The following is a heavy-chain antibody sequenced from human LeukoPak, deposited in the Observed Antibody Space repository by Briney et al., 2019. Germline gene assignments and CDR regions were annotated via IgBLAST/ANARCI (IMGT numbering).Heavy chain of an antibody. CDR1: GGTFSSYT. CDR3: ARSPSGSYYNFDY. D-gene: IGHD1-26*01. Sequence: SVKVSCKASGGTFSSYTISWVRQAPGQGLEWMGRIIPILGIANYAQKFQGRVTITADKSTSPAYMELSSLRSEDTAVYYCARSPSGSYYNFDYWGQGTLVTVSS. V-gene: IGHV1-69*02. J-gene: IGHJ4*02. CDR2: IIPILGIA.